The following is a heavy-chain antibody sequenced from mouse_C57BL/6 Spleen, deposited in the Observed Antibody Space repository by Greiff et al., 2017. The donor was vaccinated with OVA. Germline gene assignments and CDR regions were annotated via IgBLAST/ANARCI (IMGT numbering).Heavy chain of an antibody. V-gene: IGHV1-82*01. CDR1: GFAFSSSW. Sequence: QVQLQQSGPELVKPGASVKISCKASGFAFSSSWMNWVKQRPGKGLEWIGWIYPGDGDTTYNRKFKGKSTLTANNTSSTANKQLSNLTSEDSAVYICARKETVVAPLDYWGQGTTLTVSS. CDR2: IYPGDGDT. J-gene: IGHJ2*01. CDR3: ARKETVVAPLDY. D-gene: IGHD1-1*01.